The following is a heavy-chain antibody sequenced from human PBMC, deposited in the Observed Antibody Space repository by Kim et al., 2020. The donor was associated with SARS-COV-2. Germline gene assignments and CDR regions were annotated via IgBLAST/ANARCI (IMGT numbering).Heavy chain of an antibody. CDR2: ISAYNGNT. CDR3: ARLDGHPAYYYDSSGSSVDF. CDR1: GYTFTSYG. D-gene: IGHD3-22*01. J-gene: IGHJ4*02. V-gene: IGHV1-18*04. Sequence: ASVKVSCKASGYTFTSYGISWVRQAPGQGLERMGWISAYNGNTNYAQKLQGRVTMTTDTSTSTAYMELRSLRSDDTAVYYCARLDGHPAYYYDSSGSSVDFWGQGTLVTVSS.